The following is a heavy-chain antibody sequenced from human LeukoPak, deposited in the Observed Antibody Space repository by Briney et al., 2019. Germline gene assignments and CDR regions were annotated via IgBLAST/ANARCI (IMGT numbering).Heavy chain of an antibody. V-gene: IGHV4-34*01. CDR3: ARGYCSSTSCYRGGYKSSRNDY. J-gene: IGHJ4*02. Sequence: PSETLSLTCAVYGGSFSGYYWSWIRQPPGKGLEWIGEINHSGSTNYNPSLKSRVTISVDTSKNQFSLKLSSVTAADTAVYYCARGYCSSTSCYRGGYKSSRNDYWGQGTLVTVSS. CDR2: INHSGST. CDR1: GGSFSGYY. D-gene: IGHD2-2*01.